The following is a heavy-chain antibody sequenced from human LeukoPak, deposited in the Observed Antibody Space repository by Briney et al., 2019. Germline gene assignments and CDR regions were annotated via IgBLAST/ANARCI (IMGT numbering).Heavy chain of an antibody. V-gene: IGHV3-30*18. CDR1: GFTFSSYG. CDR3: AKDTYCSSTSCPDY. D-gene: IGHD2-2*01. CDR2: ISYDGSNK. J-gene: IGHJ4*02. Sequence: GGSLRLSCAASGFTFSSYGMHWVRQAPGKGLEWVAVISYDGSNKYYADSVKGRFTISRDNSKNTLYLQMNSLRAEDTAVYYCAKDTYCSSTSCPDYWGQGTLVTVSS.